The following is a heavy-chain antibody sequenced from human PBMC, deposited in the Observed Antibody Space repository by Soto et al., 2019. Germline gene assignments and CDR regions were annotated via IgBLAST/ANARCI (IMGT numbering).Heavy chain of an antibody. V-gene: IGHV1-3*01. CDR1: GYTFTSYA. Sequence: ASVKVSCKASGYTFTSYAMHWVRQAPGQRLEWMGWINAGNGNTGYAQKFQGRVTMTRNTSISTAYMELSSLRSEDTAVYYCARGEFLSYDDYWGQGTLVTVSS. CDR3: ARGEFLSYDDY. D-gene: IGHD3-16*01. J-gene: IGHJ4*02. CDR2: INAGNGNT.